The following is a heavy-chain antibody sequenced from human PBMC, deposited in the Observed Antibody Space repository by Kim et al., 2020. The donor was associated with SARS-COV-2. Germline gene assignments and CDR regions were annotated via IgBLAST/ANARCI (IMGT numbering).Heavy chain of an antibody. Sequence: SVKVSCKASGGTFSSYAISWVRQAPGQGLEWMGGIIPIFGTANYAQKFQGRVTITADESTSTAYMELSSLRSEDTAVYYCASTRYYYDSSGYYLGPNYYGMDVWGQGTTVTVSS. CDR1: GGTFSSYA. CDR3: ASTRYYYDSSGYYLGPNYYGMDV. J-gene: IGHJ6*02. D-gene: IGHD3-22*01. V-gene: IGHV1-69*13. CDR2: IIPIFGTA.